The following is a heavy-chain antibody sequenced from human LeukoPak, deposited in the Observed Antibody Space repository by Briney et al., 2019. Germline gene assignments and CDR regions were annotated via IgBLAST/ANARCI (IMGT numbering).Heavy chain of an antibody. CDR1: GYTFTGYY. V-gene: IGHV1-2*04. CDR2: INPNSGGT. CDR3: ARADSSIAAAGTGNWFDP. Sequence: ASVKVSCKASGYTFTGYYMHWVRQAPGQGLEWMGWINPNSGGTNYAQKFQGWVIMTRDTSISTAYMELSRLRSDDTAVYYCARADSSIAAAGTGNWFDPWGQGTLVTVSS. J-gene: IGHJ5*02. D-gene: IGHD6-13*01.